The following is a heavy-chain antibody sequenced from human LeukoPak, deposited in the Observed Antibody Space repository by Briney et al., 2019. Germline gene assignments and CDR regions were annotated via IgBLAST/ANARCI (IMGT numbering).Heavy chain of an antibody. Sequence: PGGSLRLSCAGSGFTFSDFWMTWVRQTPGKGLEWVANIKQDGSEKYYVDSVKGRFTISRDNAKNSLYLQMNSLRAEDTAVYYCARDLSLRGDDYSNYQLFDYWGQGTLVTVSS. D-gene: IGHD4-11*01. V-gene: IGHV3-7*01. CDR3: ARDLSLRGDDYSNYQLFDY. CDR2: IKQDGSEK. CDR1: GFTFSDFW. J-gene: IGHJ4*02.